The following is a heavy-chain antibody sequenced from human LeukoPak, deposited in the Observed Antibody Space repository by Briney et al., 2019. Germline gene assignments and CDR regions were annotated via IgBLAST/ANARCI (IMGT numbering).Heavy chain of an antibody. CDR2: INPNSGGT. D-gene: IGHD4-11*01. CDR3: ATLSTVSKHFDY. Sequence: ASVKVSCKASGYTFTGYYMHWVRQAPGQGLEWMGWINPNSGGTNYAQKFQGWVTLTRDTSISTAYMELSRLRSDDTAVYYCATLSTVSKHFDYWGQGTLVTVSS. V-gene: IGHV1-2*04. J-gene: IGHJ4*02. CDR1: GYTFTGYY.